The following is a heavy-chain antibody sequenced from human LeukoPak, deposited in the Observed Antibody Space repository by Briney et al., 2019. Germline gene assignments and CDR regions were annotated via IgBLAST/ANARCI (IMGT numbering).Heavy chain of an antibody. J-gene: IGHJ4*02. Sequence: ASVKVSCKASGYTFTGYYMHWVRQAPGQGLEWRGWINPNSGGTNYAQKFQGWVTMTRDTSISTAYMELTRQRPDDTAGHDCAIEGGSRVRGVRPPYYWGQGTLVTVSS. CDR3: AIEGGSRVRGVRPPYY. CDR2: INPNSGGT. D-gene: IGHD3-10*01. V-gene: IGHV1-2*04. CDR1: GYTFTGYY.